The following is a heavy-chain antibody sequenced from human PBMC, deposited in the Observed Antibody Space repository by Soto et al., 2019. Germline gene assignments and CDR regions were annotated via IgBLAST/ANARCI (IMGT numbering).Heavy chain of an antibody. Sequence: PGGSLRRSFAASGFTFGDYWMHWVRQSPGKGPEWVSRMPSDGRTIQYADSVKCRFTASRDHAKSTLYLQMNSLRVEDTAVYYCARAEVDYWGPGTLVTVSS. CDR2: MPSDGRTI. V-gene: IGHV3-74*01. CDR1: GFTFGDYW. CDR3: ARAEVDY. J-gene: IGHJ4*02.